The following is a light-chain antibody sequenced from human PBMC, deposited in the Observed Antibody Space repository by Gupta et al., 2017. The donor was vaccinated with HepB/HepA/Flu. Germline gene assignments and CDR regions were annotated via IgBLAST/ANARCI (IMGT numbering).Light chain of an antibody. CDR2: GAS. CDR1: QSVSSN. J-gene: IGKJ5*01. CDR3: QQYNNWLRT. Sequence: IVMTQSPATLSVSPGERVTLSCRASQSVSSNLAWYQQKPGQAPRLLIYGASTRATDIPARFSGSGSGTEFTLTISSLQSEDFAVYYCQQYNNWLRTFGQGTRLDIK. V-gene: IGKV3-15*01.